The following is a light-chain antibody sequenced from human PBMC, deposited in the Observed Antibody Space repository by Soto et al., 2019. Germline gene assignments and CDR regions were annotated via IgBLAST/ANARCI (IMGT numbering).Light chain of an antibody. CDR1: QDINNY. V-gene: IGKV1-27*01. J-gene: IGKJ3*01. Sequence: DIQMTQSPSSLSASVGDRVTITCRASQDINNYLAWDQQKPGKPPKLLIYAASTLQSGVPSRFSGGGSGTDFTLTINSLKPEDVATYYCQRYNNGPPVTFGPGTKV. CDR2: AAS. CDR3: QRYNNGPPVT.